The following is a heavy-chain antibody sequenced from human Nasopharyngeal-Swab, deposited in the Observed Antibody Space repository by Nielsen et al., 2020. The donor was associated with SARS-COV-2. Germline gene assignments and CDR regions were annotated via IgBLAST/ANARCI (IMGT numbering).Heavy chain of an antibody. D-gene: IGHD3-3*01. Sequence: GESLKISCAASGFTFSSYEMNWVRQAPGKGLEWVSYISSSGSTIYYADSVKGRFTISRDNAKNSLYLQMNSLRAEDTAVYYCARPHTSITIFGVVTYYGMDVWGQGTTVTVSS. CDR3: ARPHTSITIFGVVTYYGMDV. CDR2: ISSSGSTI. V-gene: IGHV3-48*03. J-gene: IGHJ6*02. CDR1: GFTFSSYE.